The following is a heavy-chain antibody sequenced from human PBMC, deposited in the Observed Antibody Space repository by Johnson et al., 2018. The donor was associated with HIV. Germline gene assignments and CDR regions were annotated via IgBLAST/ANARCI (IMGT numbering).Heavy chain of an antibody. CDR1: GLTFSSYW. Sequence: VQLVESGGGLVQPGGSLRLSCAASGLTFSSYWMSWVRQAPGKGLEWVADIKQDGSEKYYVDSVKGRFTISRDNAKNSLYLQMNSLRAEDTAVYYCARDLGPSSIAARLIWGQGTMVTVSS. D-gene: IGHD6-6*01. J-gene: IGHJ3*02. V-gene: IGHV3-7*05. CDR2: IKQDGSEK. CDR3: ARDLGPSSIAARLI.